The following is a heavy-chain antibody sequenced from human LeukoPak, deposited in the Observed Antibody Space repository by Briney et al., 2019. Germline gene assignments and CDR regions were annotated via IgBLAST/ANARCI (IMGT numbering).Heavy chain of an antibody. D-gene: IGHD2-8*01. Sequence: GGSLRLSCAASGFTFSSYSMNWVRQAPGKGLEWVSSISSSSSYIYYADSVKGRFTISRDNAKNSLYLQMNSLRAEDTAVYYCARAARSSHPEHLVYYFDPWGQGTLVTVSS. V-gene: IGHV3-21*01. CDR2: ISSSSSYI. J-gene: IGHJ5*02. CDR1: GFTFSSYS. CDR3: ARAARSSHPEHLVYYFDP.